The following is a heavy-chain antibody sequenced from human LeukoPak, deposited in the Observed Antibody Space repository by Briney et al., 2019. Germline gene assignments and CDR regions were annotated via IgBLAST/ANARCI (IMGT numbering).Heavy chain of an antibody. J-gene: IGHJ3*02. V-gene: IGHV1-2*02. CDR2: INPNSGGT. Sequence: ASVKVSCKASGYTFTGYYMHWVRQAPGQGLERMGWINPNSGGTNYAQKFQGRVTMTRDTSISTAYMELSRLRSDDTAVYYRARAYFSDSSGYYPSSDAFDIWGQGTMVTVSS. CDR1: GYTFTGYY. D-gene: IGHD3-22*01. CDR3: ARAYFSDSSGYYPSSDAFDI.